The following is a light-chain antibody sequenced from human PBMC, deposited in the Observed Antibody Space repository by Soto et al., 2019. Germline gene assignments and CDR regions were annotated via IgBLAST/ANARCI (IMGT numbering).Light chain of an antibody. J-gene: IGLJ3*02. Sequence: QSVLTQPPSASGTPGQRVTISCSGSSSNIGRNYVDWYQQLPGTAPKLLIFRNNQRPSGVPDRFSGSKSGTSASLAISGLRSEDEADYYCAAWDDSLNGGVFGGGTQLTVL. CDR3: AAWDDSLNGGV. V-gene: IGLV1-47*01. CDR1: SSNIGRNY. CDR2: RNN.